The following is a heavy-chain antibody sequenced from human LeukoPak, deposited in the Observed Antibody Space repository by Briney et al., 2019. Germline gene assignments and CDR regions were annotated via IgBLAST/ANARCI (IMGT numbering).Heavy chain of an antibody. CDR3: ARGVRSDCYSCLNY. J-gene: IGHJ4*02. Sequence: GASVKVSCTVSGYTLTKLSMHWVRQAPGKGLEWMGGFDPEDGETIYAQKFQGRVTMTRDTSTSTVYMELSSLRSEDTAVYYCARGVRSDCYSCLNYWGQGTLVTVSS. CDR2: FDPEDGET. CDR1: GYTLTKLS. V-gene: IGHV1-24*01. D-gene: IGHD2-15*01.